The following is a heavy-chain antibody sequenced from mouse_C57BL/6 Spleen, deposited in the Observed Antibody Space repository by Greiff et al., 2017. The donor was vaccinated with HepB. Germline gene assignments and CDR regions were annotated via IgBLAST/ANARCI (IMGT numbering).Heavy chain of an antibody. CDR2: ISDGGSYT. CDR1: GFTFSSYA. D-gene: IGHD2-5*01. J-gene: IGHJ1*03. CDR3: ARGNYSNPYFDV. V-gene: IGHV5-4*01. Sequence: EVQVVESGGGLVKPGGSLKLSCAASGFTFSSYAMSWVRQTPEKRLEWVATISDGGSYTYYPDNVKGRFTISRDNAKNNLYLQMSHLKSEDTAMYYCARGNYSNPYFDVWGTGTTVTVSS.